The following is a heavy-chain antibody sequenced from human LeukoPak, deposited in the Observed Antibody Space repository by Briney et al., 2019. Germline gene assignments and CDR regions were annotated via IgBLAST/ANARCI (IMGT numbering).Heavy chain of an antibody. J-gene: IGHJ4*02. CDR3: ARGMDYYDSSDIGGGYYFDY. V-gene: IGHV3-30-3*01. D-gene: IGHD3-22*01. CDR2: ISYHGSNK. CDR1: GFTFGSYA. Sequence: PGGSLRLSCAASGFTFGSYAMHWVRQAPGKGLEWVAVISYHGSNKYYADSVKGRFTISRDNSKKTVFLQMNSLRAEDTAVYYCARGMDYYDSSDIGGGYYFDYWGQGTLVTVSS.